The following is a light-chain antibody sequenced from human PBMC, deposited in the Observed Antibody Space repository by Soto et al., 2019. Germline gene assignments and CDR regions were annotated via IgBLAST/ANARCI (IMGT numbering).Light chain of an antibody. CDR3: SSYAGSNNVV. V-gene: IGLV2-8*01. CDR1: SSDVGGYNY. Sequence: QPVLTQPPSASGSPGQSVTISCTGTSSDVGGYNYVSWYQQHPGKAPKLMIYEVSKRPSGVPDRFSGSKSGNTASLTVSGLQAEDEADYYCSSYAGSNNVVFGGGTKLPS. J-gene: IGLJ2*01. CDR2: EVS.